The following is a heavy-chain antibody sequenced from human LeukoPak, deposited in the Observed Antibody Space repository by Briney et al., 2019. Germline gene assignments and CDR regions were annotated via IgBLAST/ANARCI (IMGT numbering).Heavy chain of an antibody. Sequence: GASVKVSCKASGYTFTSYGISWVRQAPGQGLEWMGWISAYNGNTNYAQRLQGRVTMTTDTSTSTAYMELRSLRSDDTAVYFCARDNQALQGVVTISFYYYYMDVWGKGTTVTVSS. J-gene: IGHJ6*03. CDR1: GYTFTSYG. D-gene: IGHD3-3*01. V-gene: IGHV1-18*01. CDR2: ISAYNGNT. CDR3: ARDNQALQGVVTISFYYYYMDV.